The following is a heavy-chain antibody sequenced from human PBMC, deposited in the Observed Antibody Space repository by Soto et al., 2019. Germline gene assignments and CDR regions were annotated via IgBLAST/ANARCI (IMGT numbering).Heavy chain of an antibody. CDR2: ISWNSGAI. J-gene: IGHJ4*02. CDR1: GFTFDDYA. V-gene: IGHV3-9*01. Sequence: PGGSLRLSCAASGFTFDDYAMHWVRQAPGKGLEWVSGISWNSGAIGYADSVKGRFTISRDNAKNSLYLQMNSLRAEDTAFYYCAKCQGGSWPFDDWGQGIMVTVSS. CDR3: AKCQGGSWPFDD. D-gene: IGHD6-13*01.